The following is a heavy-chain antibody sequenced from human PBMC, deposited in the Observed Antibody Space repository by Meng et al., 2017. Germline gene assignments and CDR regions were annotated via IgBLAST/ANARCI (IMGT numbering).Heavy chain of an antibody. CDR2: INTKTGKP. Sequence: VQLLQSGSALKEPGASVKVSCKASGYTFSTNVMNWVRQAPGPGLEWMGWINTKTGKPTYAQGFTGRLAFSLDTSASTAFLQINSLKAEDTAVYYCARAHSSGWYSFFDYWGQGTLVTVSS. V-gene: IGHV7-4-1*02. CDR1: GYTFSTNV. J-gene: IGHJ4*02. D-gene: IGHD6-19*01. CDR3: ARAHSSGWYSFFDY.